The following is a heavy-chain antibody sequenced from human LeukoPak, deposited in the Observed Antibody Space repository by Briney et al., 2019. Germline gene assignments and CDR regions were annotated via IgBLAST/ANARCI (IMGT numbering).Heavy chain of an antibody. Sequence: ASVKVSCKASGYTFTNYHLHWVRQAPGQGLEWMGIINPSGGSTSYAQKFQDRVTMTRDTSTSTVYMELSSLRSEDTAVYYCARDLSYDPIEAPFDYWGQGTLVTVSS. V-gene: IGHV1-46*03. CDR2: INPSGGST. D-gene: IGHD3-16*01. J-gene: IGHJ4*02. CDR3: ARDLSYDPIEAPFDY. CDR1: GYTFTNYH.